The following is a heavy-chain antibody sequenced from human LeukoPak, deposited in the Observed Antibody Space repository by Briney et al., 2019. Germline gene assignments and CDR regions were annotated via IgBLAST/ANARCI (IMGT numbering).Heavy chain of an antibody. Sequence: GGSLRLSCAASGFTFSSYAMSWVRQAPGKGLEWVSAISGSGGSTYYADSVKGRFTISRDNSKNTLCLQMNSLRAEDAAVYYCAREGWYSGSYYWGQGTLVTVSS. J-gene: IGHJ4*02. CDR1: GFTFSSYA. CDR2: ISGSGGST. V-gene: IGHV3-23*01. D-gene: IGHD1-26*01. CDR3: AREGWYSGSYY.